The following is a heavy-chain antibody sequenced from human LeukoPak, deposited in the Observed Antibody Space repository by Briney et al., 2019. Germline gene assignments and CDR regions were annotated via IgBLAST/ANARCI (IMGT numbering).Heavy chain of an antibody. Sequence: SGGSLRLSCAASGFTVSSNYMSWVRQAPGKGLEWVSVIYSGGSTYYADSVEGRFTISRDNSKHTLYLQLNSLRVADTAVYYCARDRLYSSSSEDYWGQGTLVTVSS. J-gene: IGHJ4*02. CDR1: GFTVSSNY. V-gene: IGHV3-53*01. CDR2: IYSGGST. D-gene: IGHD6-6*01. CDR3: ARDRLYSSSSEDY.